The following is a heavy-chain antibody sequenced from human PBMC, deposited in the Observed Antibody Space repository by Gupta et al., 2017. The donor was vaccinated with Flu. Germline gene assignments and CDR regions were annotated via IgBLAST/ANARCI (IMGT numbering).Heavy chain of an antibody. CDR3: ARLADIAVTGTGVDY. V-gene: IGHV1-69*06. CDR1: GGTFSISNYA. CDR2: IIPIFDTA. J-gene: IGHJ4*02. Sequence: QVQLVQSGAEVKKPGSSVKVSCKASGGTFSISNYAISWVGQAPGQGLEWMGAIIPIFDTANYAQKFQGRVTFTAVKSTNTAYMELSSLRSEDTAVYYCARLADIAVTGTGVDYWGQGTLVTVSA. D-gene: IGHD6-19*01.